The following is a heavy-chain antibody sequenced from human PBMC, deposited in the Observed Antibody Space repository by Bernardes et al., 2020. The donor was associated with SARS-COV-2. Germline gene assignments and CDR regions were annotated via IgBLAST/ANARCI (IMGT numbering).Heavy chain of an antibody. J-gene: IGHJ6*02. Sequence: GGSLRLSCAASGFTFDDYGMSWVRQAPGKGLEWVSGINWNGGSTGYADSVKGRFTISRDNAKNSLYLQMNSLRAEDTALYHCARGLGSLSYYYGMDVWGQGTTVTVSS. CDR3: ARGLGSLSYYYGMDV. CDR2: INWNGGST. CDR1: GFTFDDYG. D-gene: IGHD2-15*01. V-gene: IGHV3-20*01.